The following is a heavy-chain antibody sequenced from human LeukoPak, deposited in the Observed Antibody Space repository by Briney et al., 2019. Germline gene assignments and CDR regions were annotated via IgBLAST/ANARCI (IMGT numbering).Heavy chain of an antibody. V-gene: IGHV3-21*01. CDR2: ISSSSYI. Sequence: GGSLRLSCAASGFTFSSYSMNWVRQAPGKGLEWVSSISSSSYIYYADSVKGRFTISRHNANKNSLYLQMDSLRAEYTALYYCAIRGSPMVLNYWGQGTLVTVSS. CDR3: AIRGSPMVLNY. D-gene: IGHD4/OR15-4a*01. CDR1: GFTFSSYS. J-gene: IGHJ4*02.